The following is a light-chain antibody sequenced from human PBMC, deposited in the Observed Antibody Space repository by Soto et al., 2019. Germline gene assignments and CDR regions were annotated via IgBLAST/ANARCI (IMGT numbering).Light chain of an antibody. J-gene: IGKJ4*01. V-gene: IGKV3-15*01. CDR3: QRYDNWPPLT. CDR2: GAS. CDR1: QSVRRN. Sequence: EIVMTQSPVTLSVSPGERATLSCRASQSVRRNLAWYQQKPGQAPRLLISGASTRATGIPARFSGSGSGTEFTLTISSLQSEDFAVYYCQRYDNWPPLTFGGGTKVEIK.